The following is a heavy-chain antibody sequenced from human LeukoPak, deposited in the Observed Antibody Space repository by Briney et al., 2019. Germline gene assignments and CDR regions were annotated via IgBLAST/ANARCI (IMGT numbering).Heavy chain of an antibody. CDR3: AREGGFFRPLDY. CDR1: GGSVTSTNW. CDR2: VHLGGRT. J-gene: IGHJ4*02. V-gene: IGHV4-4*02. D-gene: IGHD3-3*01. Sequence: SGTLSLTCGVSGGSVTSTNWWTWVRQPPGKGLEWIGEVHLGGRTNYNPSLKSRLTISVDLSENHISLKLTSVTAADTAVYYCAREGGFFRPLDYSGQGTLVTVSS.